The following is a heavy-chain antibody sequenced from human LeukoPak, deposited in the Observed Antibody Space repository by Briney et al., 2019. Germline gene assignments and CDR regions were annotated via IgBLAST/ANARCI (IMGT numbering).Heavy chain of an antibody. Sequence: SETLSLTCAVYGGSFSGYYWSWIRQPPGKGLEWIGEINHSGSTNYNPSLKSRVTISVDTSKNQFSLKLSSVTAADTAVYYCARRGWGGYNPRPVGYYFDYWGQGTLVTVSS. V-gene: IGHV4-34*01. CDR1: GGSFSGYY. J-gene: IGHJ4*02. CDR3: ARRGWGGYNPRPVGYYFDY. CDR2: INHSGST. D-gene: IGHD5-24*01.